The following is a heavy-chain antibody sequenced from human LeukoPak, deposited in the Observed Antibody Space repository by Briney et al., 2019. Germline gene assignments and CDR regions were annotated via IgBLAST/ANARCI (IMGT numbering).Heavy chain of an antibody. CDR1: GFTFSSYG. D-gene: IGHD3-22*01. CDR2: ISYDGSNK. V-gene: IGHV3-30*18. CDR3: AKSAYYYDSSGPDY. J-gene: IGHJ4*02. Sequence: PGRSLRLSCAASGFTFSSYGMHWVRQAPGKGLEWVAVISYDGSNKYYADSVKGRFTISRDNAKNSLYLQMNSLRAEDTAVYYCAKSAYYYDSSGPDYWGQGTLVTVSS.